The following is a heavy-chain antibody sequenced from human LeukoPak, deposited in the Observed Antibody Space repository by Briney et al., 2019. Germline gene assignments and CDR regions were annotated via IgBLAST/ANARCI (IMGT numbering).Heavy chain of an antibody. CDR3: ARDAPMCAFDV. J-gene: IGHJ3*01. CDR2: INTGGTTI. Sequence: GGSLRLSCAASGFTFSPYTMHWFRQSPGRGLEWVSYINTGGTTIYYADSVKGRFTISRDNARSSVYLQMNSLRAEDTAVYYCARDAPMCAFDVWGQGTMVTVSS. CDR1: GFTFSPYT. V-gene: IGHV3-48*01.